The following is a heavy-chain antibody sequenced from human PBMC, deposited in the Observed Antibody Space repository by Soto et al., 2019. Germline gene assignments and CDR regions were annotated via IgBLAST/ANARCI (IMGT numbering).Heavy chain of an antibody. CDR3: ARLLLYSTSGRGWFDP. CDR1: GFTFSKFW. CDR2: IKHDGSQS. V-gene: IGHV3-7*03. Sequence: ESGGGLVQPGGSLRLSCITSGFTFSKFWMSWVRQAPGTGLEWVANIKHDGSQSYYEDSVKGRFTISRDNAKNSLYLQVNSLRVDDTAVYFCARLLLYSTSGRGWFDPRGQGTLVTVSS. J-gene: IGHJ5*02. D-gene: IGHD2-2*02.